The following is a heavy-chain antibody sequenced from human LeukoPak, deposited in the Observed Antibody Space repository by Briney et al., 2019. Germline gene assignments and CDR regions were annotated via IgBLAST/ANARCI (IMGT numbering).Heavy chain of an antibody. CDR3: AKAWYSSSSFDY. D-gene: IGHD6-6*01. V-gene: IGHV3-23*01. CDR2: IDGSGGST. J-gene: IGHJ4*02. CDR1: GFTFSNYA. Sequence: TGGSLRLSCVASGFTFSNYAMSWVRHAPAKGLEWVSTIDGSGGSTFYADSVKGRFTISRDYSKNTLYLQMNSLRAEDTAVYYCAKAWYSSSSFDYWGQGTLVTVSS.